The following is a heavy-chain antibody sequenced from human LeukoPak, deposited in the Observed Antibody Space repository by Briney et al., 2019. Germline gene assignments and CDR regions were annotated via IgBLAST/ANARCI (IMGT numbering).Heavy chain of an antibody. CDR3: ARDQMPHYLAALAFDAFDI. V-gene: IGHV3-7*01. CDR2: IKLDGSEK. CDR1: GFTFSSYW. J-gene: IGHJ3*02. D-gene: IGHD6-13*01. Sequence: GGSLRLSCAASGFTFSSYWMSWVRHVPGKGLEWVANIKLDGSEKYYVDSVRGRFTISRDNAKNSLYLQMNSLRAEDTAVYYCARDQMPHYLAALAFDAFDIWGQGTMVTVSS.